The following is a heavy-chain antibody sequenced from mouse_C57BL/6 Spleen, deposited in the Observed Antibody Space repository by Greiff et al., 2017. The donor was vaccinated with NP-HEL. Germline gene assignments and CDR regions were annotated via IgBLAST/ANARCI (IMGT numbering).Heavy chain of an antibody. V-gene: IGHV14-3*01. J-gene: IGHJ3*01. CDR3: ARQGLSGYSLPY. Sequence: EVQLQQSVAELVRPGASVKLSCTASGFNIKNTYMHWVKQRPEQGLEWIGRIDPANGNTKYAPKFQGKATITADTSSNNAYLQLSSLTSEDNSIDYCARQGLSGYSLPYWVQGTLVTVSA. CDR2: IDPANGNT. CDR1: GFNIKNTY. D-gene: IGHD2-3*01.